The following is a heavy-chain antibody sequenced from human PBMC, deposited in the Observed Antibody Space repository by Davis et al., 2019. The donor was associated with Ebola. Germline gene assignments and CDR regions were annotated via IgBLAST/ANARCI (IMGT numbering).Heavy chain of an antibody. J-gene: IGHJ6*02. V-gene: IGHV3-48*04. CDR2: ISSTSTV. CDR1: GFTFSSYS. Sequence: PGGSLRLSCAASGFTFSSYSMNWVRQAPGKGLEWVSYISSTSTVHYADSVKGRFTISRDNAKNSLYLQMNSLRAEDTAVYYCARGGGGYYYYYGMDVWGQGTTVTVSS. CDR3: ARGGGGYYYYYGMDV. D-gene: IGHD3-16*01.